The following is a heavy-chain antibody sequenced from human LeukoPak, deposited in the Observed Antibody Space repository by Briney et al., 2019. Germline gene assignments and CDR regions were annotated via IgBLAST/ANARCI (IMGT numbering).Heavy chain of an antibody. Sequence: GGSLRLSCAASGFKFSNYWMHWVRQAPGKGLVWVSRINSDGSSTSYADSVKGRFTISRDNAKNTLYLQMDSLRAEDTAVYYCVRVREVIGLAWFDPWGQGTLVTVSS. CDR3: VRVREVIGLAWFDP. CDR2: INSDGSST. J-gene: IGHJ5*02. D-gene: IGHD3-10*01. V-gene: IGHV3-74*01. CDR1: GFKFSNYW.